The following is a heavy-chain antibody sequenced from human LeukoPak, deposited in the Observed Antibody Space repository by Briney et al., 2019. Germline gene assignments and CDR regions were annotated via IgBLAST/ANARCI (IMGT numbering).Heavy chain of an antibody. J-gene: IGHJ4*02. CDR1: GFTFSSYA. D-gene: IGHD2-8*02. CDR3: ARDRTVLAVSATYY. Sequence: GGSLRLSCAASGFTFSSYAMHWVRQPPGKGLEWVATISNDGNIDYCADSVKGRFTISRDNSKDTLDLQMNSLRDEDTAEYYCARDRTVLAVSATYYWGQGALVTVSS. V-gene: IGHV3-30*14. CDR2: ISNDGNID.